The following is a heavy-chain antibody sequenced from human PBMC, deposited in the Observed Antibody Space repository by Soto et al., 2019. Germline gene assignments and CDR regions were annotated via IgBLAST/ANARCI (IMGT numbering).Heavy chain of an antibody. CDR1: GGSISSYY. CDR2: IYYSGST. Sequence: SETLSLTCTVSGGSISSYYWSWIRQPPGKGLEWFGYIYYSGSTNYNPSLKSRVTISVDTSKNQFSLKLSSVTAADTAVYYCARHKTHYYYYYMDVWGKGTTVTVSS. J-gene: IGHJ6*03. CDR3: ARHKTHYYYYYMDV. V-gene: IGHV4-59*08.